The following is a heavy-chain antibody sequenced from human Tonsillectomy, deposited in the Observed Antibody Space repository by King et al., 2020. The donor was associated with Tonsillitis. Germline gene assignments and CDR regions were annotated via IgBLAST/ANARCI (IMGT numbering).Heavy chain of an antibody. D-gene: IGHD6-13*01. Sequence: DVQLLESGGGLVQPGGSLRLSCAASGFTFSTYAMSWVRQAPGKGLEWVSLISGSAGSTYYADSVKGRFTISRDKSKNTLNLQMNSLRAEDTAVYYCAKDLGGYSSSWYDFDYWGQGTLVTVSS. CDR1: GFTFSTYA. V-gene: IGHV3-23*01. CDR2: ISGSAGST. J-gene: IGHJ4*02. CDR3: AKDLGGYSSSWYDFDY.